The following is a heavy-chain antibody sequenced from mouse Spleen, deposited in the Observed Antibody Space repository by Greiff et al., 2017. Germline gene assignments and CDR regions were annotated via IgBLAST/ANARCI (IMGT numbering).Heavy chain of an antibody. D-gene: IGHD4-1*01. CDR2: IYPGDGDT. J-gene: IGHJ4*01. Sequence: VQGVESGAELVRPGSSVKISCKASGYAFSSYWMNWVKQRPGQGLEWIGQIYPGDGDTNYNGKFKGKATLTADKSSSTAYMQLSSLTSEDSAVYFCARGTGWDAMDYWGQGTSVTVSS. CDR3: ARGTGWDAMDY. CDR1: GYAFSSYW. V-gene: IGHV1-80*01.